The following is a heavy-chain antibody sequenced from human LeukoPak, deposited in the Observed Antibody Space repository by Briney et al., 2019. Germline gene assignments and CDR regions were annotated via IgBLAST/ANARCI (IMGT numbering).Heavy chain of an antibody. Sequence: GGSLRLSCAASGFTFSSYWMSWVRQAPGKGLEWVANIKQDGSEKYYVDSVKGRFTNSRDNAKNSLYLQMNSLRAEDTAVYYCARDGNYGDYSGAFDIWGQGTMVTVSS. CDR1: GFTFSSYW. V-gene: IGHV3-7*01. D-gene: IGHD4-17*01. CDR3: ARDGNYGDYSGAFDI. J-gene: IGHJ3*02. CDR2: IKQDGSEK.